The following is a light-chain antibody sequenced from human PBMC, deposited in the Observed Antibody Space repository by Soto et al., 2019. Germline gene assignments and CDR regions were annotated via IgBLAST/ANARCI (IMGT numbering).Light chain of an antibody. V-gene: IGKV3-20*01. CDR2: GPS. Sequence: VLTQSPVTLSLSPGERATLSCRASQSFRGLLAWYQQKPGQAPRLLIHGPSRRASGIPDRFSGSGSGTDFTLTISRLEPEDFAVYYCQQYGNFPYTFGPGTKVQIK. CDR1: QSFRGL. J-gene: IGKJ2*01. CDR3: QQYGNFPYT.